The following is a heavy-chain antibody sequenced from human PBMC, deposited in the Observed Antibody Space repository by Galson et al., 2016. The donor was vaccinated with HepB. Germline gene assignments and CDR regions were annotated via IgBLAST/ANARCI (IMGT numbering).Heavy chain of an antibody. V-gene: IGHV1-2*06. CDR1: GYTFTYYF. D-gene: IGHD2-2*01. CDR2: INPSSGDT. Sequence: SVKVSCKASGYTFTYYFMHWVRQAPGQGLEWLGRINPSSGDTKYAQKFQGRVTVSRDTSTSTAYIELSRLRSDDTAVYYCVITYCSTTRCYPDAFDIWGQGTAVTVSS. J-gene: IGHJ3*02. CDR3: VITYCSTTRCYPDAFDI.